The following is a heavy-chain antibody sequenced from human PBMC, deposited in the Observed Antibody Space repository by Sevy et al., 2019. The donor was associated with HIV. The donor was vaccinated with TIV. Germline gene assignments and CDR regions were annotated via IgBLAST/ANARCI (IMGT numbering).Heavy chain of an antibody. CDR2: ISTYNGKT. CDR1: GYTFSRSV. D-gene: IGHD6-19*01. Sequence: ASVKVSCMASGYTFSRSVITWVRQAPGQGLEWMGWISTYNGKTNYAQKFQDRVTMTTDTSTNTAYMELRSLRSDDTAIYFGARGRGIAGAGGGYYSDYWGQGSLVTVSS. J-gene: IGHJ4*02. CDR3: ARGRGIAGAGGGYYSDY. V-gene: IGHV1-18*04.